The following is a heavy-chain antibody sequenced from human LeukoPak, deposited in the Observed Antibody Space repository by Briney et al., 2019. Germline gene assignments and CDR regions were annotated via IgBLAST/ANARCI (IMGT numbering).Heavy chain of an antibody. J-gene: IGHJ6*03. CDR3: ARDEYCSSTSCYPYYMDV. CDR2: IHITGGT. Sequence: PSETLSLTCTVSGDSITNYYWSWIRQPAGKGLEWIGRIHITGGTNYNPSLKSRVTISIDKSKNQFSLKLSSVTAADTAIYYCARDEYCSSTSCYPYYMDVWGKGTTVTVSS. V-gene: IGHV4-4*07. D-gene: IGHD2-2*01. CDR1: GDSITNYY.